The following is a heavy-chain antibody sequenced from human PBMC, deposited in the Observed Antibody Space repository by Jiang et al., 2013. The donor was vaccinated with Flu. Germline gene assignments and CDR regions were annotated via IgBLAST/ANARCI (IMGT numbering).Heavy chain of an antibody. CDR1: GLPFRSYP. Sequence: GVVQPGRSLRLSCAASGLPFRSYPMDWVRQAPGKGLEWVALISYDGSVKSYADSVKGRFTISRDNSKNILYLEMSSLTADDTAVYYCVRDYSTSSFDIWGQGTVVSVSA. CDR2: ISYDGSVK. CDR3: VRDYSTSSFDI. D-gene: IGHD2/OR15-2a*01. J-gene: IGHJ3*02. V-gene: IGHV3-30-3*01.